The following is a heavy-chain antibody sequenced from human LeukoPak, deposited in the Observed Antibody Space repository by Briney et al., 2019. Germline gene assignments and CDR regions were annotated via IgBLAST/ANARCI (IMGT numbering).Heavy chain of an antibody. D-gene: IGHD5-12*01. CDR2: ISPKNGDT. Sequence: ASVKVSCKASGYTFTSYGISWVRQVPGQGLEWMGRISPKNGDTFSARKFQGRVTMTTDTSINTAYMEVTRLRYDDTAVFFCARADGVDTVTNIDFDYWGQGTRVTVS. V-gene: IGHV1-18*01. J-gene: IGHJ4*02. CDR3: ARADGVDTVTNIDFDY. CDR1: GYTFTSYG.